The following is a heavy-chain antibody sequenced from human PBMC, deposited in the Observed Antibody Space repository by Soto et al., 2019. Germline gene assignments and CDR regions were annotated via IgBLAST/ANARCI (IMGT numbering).Heavy chain of an antibody. Sequence: GASVNVSCKASGYTFTGYYMHWVRQAPGQGLEWMGWINPNSGGTNYAQKFQGRVTMTRDTSISTAYMELSRLRSDDTAVYYCARYEVAALPGFDPWGQGTLVTVSS. D-gene: IGHD6-25*01. CDR2: INPNSGGT. CDR3: ARYEVAALPGFDP. CDR1: GYTFTGYY. J-gene: IGHJ5*02. V-gene: IGHV1-2*02.